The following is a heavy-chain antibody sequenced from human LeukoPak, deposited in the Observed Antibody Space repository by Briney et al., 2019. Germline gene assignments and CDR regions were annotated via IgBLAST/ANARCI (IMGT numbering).Heavy chain of an antibody. CDR2: INQDGSER. CDR1: GLTFSTYW. Sequence: GGSLRHSCAASGLTFSTYWMSWVRQAPGKGLEWVANINQDGSERYYVDSVKGRFTISRDNAKKSLYLQMNGLRADDTAVYYCASDGGPFDNWGQGTLVTVSS. CDR3: ASDGGPFDN. V-gene: IGHV3-7*01. D-gene: IGHD3-3*01. J-gene: IGHJ4*02.